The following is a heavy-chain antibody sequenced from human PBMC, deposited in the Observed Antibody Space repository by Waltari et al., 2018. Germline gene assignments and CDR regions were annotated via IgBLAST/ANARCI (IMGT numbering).Heavy chain of an antibody. CDR1: GFTFSSYS. CDR2: ISSSSSYI. J-gene: IGHJ4*02. D-gene: IGHD2-21*01. Sequence: EVQLVESGGGLVKPGGSLRLSCAASGFTFSSYSMNWVRQAPGKGLEWVSSISSSSSYIYYADSVKGRFTISRDNAKNSLYLQMNSLRAEDTAVYYCASKERYCGGDCSLDYLGQGTLVTVSS. CDR3: ASKERYCGGDCSLDY. V-gene: IGHV3-21*03.